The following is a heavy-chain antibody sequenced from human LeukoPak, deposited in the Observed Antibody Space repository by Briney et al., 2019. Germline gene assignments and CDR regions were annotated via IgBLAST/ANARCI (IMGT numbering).Heavy chain of an antibody. V-gene: IGHV4-39*01. D-gene: IGHD1-26*01. CDR2: IYYSGST. CDR3: ARTSENWFDP. Sequence: WIGSIYYSGSTYHNPSLKSRVTISVDTSKNQFSLKLSSVTAADTAVYYCARTSENWFDPWGQGTLVTVSS. J-gene: IGHJ5*02.